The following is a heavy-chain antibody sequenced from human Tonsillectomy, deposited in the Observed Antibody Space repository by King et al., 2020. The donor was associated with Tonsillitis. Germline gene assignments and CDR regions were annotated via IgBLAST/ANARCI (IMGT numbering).Heavy chain of an antibody. CDR1: AFNLSSYG. CDR3: ARSITGSTRGLGY. Sequence: VQLVESGGGVVQPGRSLRLACAASAFNLSSYGMHWVRQAPGKGLEWVAVIWNDGKNKWYPDSVKGRLTISRDISKNTLFLQMNSLRVEDTAVYYCARSITGSTRGLGYWGQGTLVTVSS. V-gene: IGHV3-33*01. CDR2: IWNDGKNK. D-gene: IGHD1-20*01. J-gene: IGHJ4*02.